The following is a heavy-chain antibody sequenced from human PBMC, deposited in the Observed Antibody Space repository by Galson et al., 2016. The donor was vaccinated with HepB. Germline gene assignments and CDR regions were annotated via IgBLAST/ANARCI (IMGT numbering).Heavy chain of an antibody. CDR1: GFTVSRNY. J-gene: IGHJ3*02. V-gene: IGHV3-53*04. D-gene: IGHD6-13*01. Sequence: SLRLSCAASGFTVSRNYMSWVRQAPGKGLECVSVIYSSDTSYYADSVKGRLTISRHNSRNTLYLQMNSLRAEDTALYYCARGAGYSSSWYAAGRAFDIWGQGTVVTVSS. CDR2: IYSSDTS. CDR3: ARGAGYSSSWYAAGRAFDI.